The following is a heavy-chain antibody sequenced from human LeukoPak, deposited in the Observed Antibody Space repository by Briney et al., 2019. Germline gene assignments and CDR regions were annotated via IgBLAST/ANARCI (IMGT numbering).Heavy chain of an antibody. CDR2: INHSGST. V-gene: IGHV4-34*01. J-gene: IGHJ4*02. CDR1: GFTFSSYG. D-gene: IGHD6-19*01. Sequence: GTLRLSCAASGFTFSSYGMSWIRQPPGKGLEWIGEINHSGSTNYNPSLKSRVTISVDTSKNQFSLKLSSVTAADTAVYYCARGSGGSGWGFDYWGQGTLVTVSS. CDR3: ARGSGGSGWGFDY.